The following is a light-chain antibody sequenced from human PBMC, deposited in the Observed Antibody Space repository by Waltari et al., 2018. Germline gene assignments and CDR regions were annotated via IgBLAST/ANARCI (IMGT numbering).Light chain of an antibody. V-gene: IGKV3-11*01. CDR2: NAV. J-gene: IGKJ4*01. Sequence: EIILTQSPATLSLSPGDRATLSCRASQSVSHSLSWYQQKPGQAPRLLIYNAVTRDTGIPARFSGSGSGTDFTLTIGSLEPEDFAVYFCLQRSNWPPTFGGGTTVEI. CDR1: QSVSHS. CDR3: LQRSNWPPT.